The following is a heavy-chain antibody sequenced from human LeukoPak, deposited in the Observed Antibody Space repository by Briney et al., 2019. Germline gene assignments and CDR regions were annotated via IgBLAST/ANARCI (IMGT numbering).Heavy chain of an antibody. Sequence: GGSLRLSCAASGFTFSDYYMTWIRQAPGKGLEWVSHISTTGGTKYYADSVKGRFTISRDNAKDSLYVQMNSLRAEDTALYYCARRDDSSGKLDYWGQGTLVTVSS. D-gene: IGHD3-22*01. CDR2: ISTTGGTK. CDR1: GFTFSDYY. J-gene: IGHJ4*02. CDR3: ARRDDSSGKLDY. V-gene: IGHV3-11*01.